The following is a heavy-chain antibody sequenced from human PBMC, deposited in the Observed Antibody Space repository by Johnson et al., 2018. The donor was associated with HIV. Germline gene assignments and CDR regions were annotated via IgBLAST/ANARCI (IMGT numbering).Heavy chain of an antibody. D-gene: IGHD6-13*01. J-gene: IGHJ3*01. V-gene: IGHV3-23*04. CDR2: ISGSGGSP. Sequence: VQLVESGGGLVQPGGSLRLSCAASGFTFSSYAMSWVRQAPGKGLAWVSAISGSGGSPYYAGPVKGRFSISRDNSKNTLYLQMNSLRAEDTAVYYCARVRVKRVSSSSWYGGAFDVWGPGTVVTVSS. CDR3: ARVRVKRVSSSSWYGGAFDV. CDR1: GFTFSSYA.